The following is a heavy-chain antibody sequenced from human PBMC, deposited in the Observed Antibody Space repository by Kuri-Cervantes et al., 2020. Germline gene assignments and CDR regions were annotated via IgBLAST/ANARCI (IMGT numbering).Heavy chain of an antibody. CDR2: ISSSGSTI. CDR3: AKVLEQQLVLDY. Sequence: GESLKISCAASGFTFSDYYMSWIRQAPGKGLEWVSYISSSGSTIYYADSVKGRFTISRDNAKNSLYLQMNSLRAEDTAVYYCAKVLEQQLVLDYWGQGTLVTVSS. CDR1: GFTFSDYY. J-gene: IGHJ4*02. D-gene: IGHD6-13*01. V-gene: IGHV3-11*01.